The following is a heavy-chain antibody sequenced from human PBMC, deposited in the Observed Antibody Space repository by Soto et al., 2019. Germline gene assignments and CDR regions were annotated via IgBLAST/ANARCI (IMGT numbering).Heavy chain of an antibody. CDR2: ISAYNGNT. J-gene: IGHJ5*02. CDR1: GYTFTSYG. D-gene: IGHD2-15*01. V-gene: IGHV1-18*01. Sequence: QVQLVQSGAEVKKPGASVKVSCKASGYTFTSYGISWVRQAPGQGLEWMGWISAYNGNTNYAQKLQGRVTMTTDTSTSTAYMELRSLRSDETAVYYCARDLVVVASTEGAGYNWFDPWGQGTLVTVSS. CDR3: ARDLVVVASTEGAGYNWFDP.